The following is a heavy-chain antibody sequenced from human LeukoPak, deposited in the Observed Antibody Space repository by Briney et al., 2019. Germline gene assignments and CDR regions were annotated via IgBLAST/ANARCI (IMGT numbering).Heavy chain of an antibody. CDR3: ASFYYGSGSSDYYYYYGMDV. D-gene: IGHD3-10*01. V-gene: IGHV3-74*01. CDR1: GFTFSSYW. J-gene: IGHJ6*02. CDR2: INSDGSST. Sequence: GGSLRLSCAASGFTFSSYWMHWVRHAPGKGLVWVSRINSDGSSTSYADSVKGRFTISRDNAKNTLYLQMNSLRAEDTAVYYCASFYYGSGSSDYYYYYGMDVWGQGTTVTVSS.